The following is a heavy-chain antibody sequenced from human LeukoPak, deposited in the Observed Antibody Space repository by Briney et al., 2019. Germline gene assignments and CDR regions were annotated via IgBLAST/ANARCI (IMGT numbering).Heavy chain of an antibody. V-gene: IGHV4-59*08. D-gene: IGHD5-24*01. CDR3: ARAGRDGYSPASDSFDI. J-gene: IGHJ3*02. Sequence: SETLSLTCTVSGGSISSYYWSWIRQPPGKGLEWIGYIYYSGSTNYNPSLKSRVTISVDTSKNQFSLKLSSVTAADTAVYYCARAGRDGYSPASDSFDIWGQGKTVTVSS. CDR1: GGSISSYY. CDR2: IYYSGST.